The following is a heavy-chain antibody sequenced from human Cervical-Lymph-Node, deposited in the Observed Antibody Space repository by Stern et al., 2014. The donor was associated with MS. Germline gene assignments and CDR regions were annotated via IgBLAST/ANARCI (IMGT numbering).Heavy chain of an antibody. V-gene: IGHV3-9*01. CDR3: AKARSTHASYGLDV. CDR1: GFTFDDYA. Sequence: VQLVESGGGLVQPGRSLRLSCAASGFTFDDYAMHLVRQAPGKGLEWVAGLSYSGESFAYADSVRGRFTISRDNAKNSLYLQMNSLRTEDTAFYYCAKARSTHASYGLDVWGQGATVTVSS. CDR2: LSYSGESF. J-gene: IGHJ6*02. D-gene: IGHD1-1*01.